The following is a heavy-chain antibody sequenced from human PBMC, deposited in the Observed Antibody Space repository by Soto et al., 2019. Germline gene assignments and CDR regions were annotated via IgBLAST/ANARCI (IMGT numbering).Heavy chain of an antibody. J-gene: IGHJ3*02. Sequence: GESLKISCKGSGYSFTSYWIGWVRQMPGKGLEWMGIIYPGDSDTRYSPSFQGQVTIAADKSISTAYLQWSSLKASDTAMYYCASPQGYDSSGYRHHDAFDIWGQGTLVTVSS. CDR1: GYSFTSYW. D-gene: IGHD3-22*01. V-gene: IGHV5-51*01. CDR2: IYPGDSDT. CDR3: ASPQGYDSSGYRHHDAFDI.